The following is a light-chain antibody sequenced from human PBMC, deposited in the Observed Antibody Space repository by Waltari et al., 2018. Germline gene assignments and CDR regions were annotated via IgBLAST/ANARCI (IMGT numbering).Light chain of an antibody. J-gene: IGKJ1*01. Sequence: EIVMTQSPATLSLSPGERPTLSCRASQSVSSNLAWYQQKPGQAPRLLIHGASTRATGIPARFSGSGSGTEFTLTISSLQSEDFAVYYCQQYNNWPPGAFGQGTKVEIK. CDR1: QSVSSN. CDR3: QQYNNWPPGA. CDR2: GAS. V-gene: IGKV3-15*01.